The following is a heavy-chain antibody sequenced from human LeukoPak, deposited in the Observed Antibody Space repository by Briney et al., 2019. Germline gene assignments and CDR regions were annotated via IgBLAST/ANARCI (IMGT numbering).Heavy chain of an antibody. CDR3: TTEYEGSGRAFDI. CDR1: GFTFITAW. V-gene: IGHV3-15*01. J-gene: IGHJ3*02. D-gene: IGHD1-26*01. Sequence: GGSLRLSCAASGFTFITAWMSWGRQAPGKGLEWGGRMKSKADGRTTDYAAPVKGRFTISRDNSKNTLQMNSLKTEDTAVYYCTTEYEGSGRAFDIWGQETMVTVSS. CDR2: MKSKADGRTT.